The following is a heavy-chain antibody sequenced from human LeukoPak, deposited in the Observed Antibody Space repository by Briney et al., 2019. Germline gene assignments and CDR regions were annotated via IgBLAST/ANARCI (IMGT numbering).Heavy chain of an antibody. J-gene: IGHJ4*02. CDR2: IYPDESNI. CDR3: ARPPSRGYSSSFEY. D-gene: IGHD2-2*03. CDR1: GYRFTSYC. Sequence: GESLKVSCKVSGYRFTSYCIGWVRQMPGKGLEWMGIIYPDESNIRYSPSFQGQVTISADKSISTAYLQWSSLKASDTAMYYCARPPSRGYSSSFEYWGQGTLVTVSS. V-gene: IGHV5-51*01.